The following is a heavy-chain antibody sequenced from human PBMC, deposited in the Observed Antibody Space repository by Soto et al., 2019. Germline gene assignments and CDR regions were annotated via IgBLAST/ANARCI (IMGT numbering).Heavy chain of an antibody. CDR2: IYTSGST. CDR3: ARGCSSSSGGENNWFDP. J-gene: IGHJ5*02. D-gene: IGHD6-6*01. CDR1: GCSISSYY. V-gene: IGHV4-4*07. Sequence: SETLSLPCPVSGCSISSYYWSWIRQPAGKGLEWIGRIYTSGSTNYNPSLKSRVTMSVDTSKNQFSLKLSSVTAADTAVYYCARGCSSSSGGENNWFDPWGQGTLVTVSS.